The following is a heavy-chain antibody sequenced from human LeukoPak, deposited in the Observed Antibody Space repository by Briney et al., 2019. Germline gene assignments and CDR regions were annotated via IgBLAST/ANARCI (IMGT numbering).Heavy chain of an antibody. CDR2: IYPGDSNT. D-gene: IGHD5-18*01. Sequence: GESLKISCQGSGYSFTNFWIGWVRQMAGEGLEWMGIIYPGDSNTRYSPSFQGQVTISADKSISTTYLQWSSLKASDTAMYYCGRWGTAIPVWGQGTLVTVSS. V-gene: IGHV5-51*01. J-gene: IGHJ4*02. CDR1: GYSFTNFW. CDR3: GRWGTAIPV.